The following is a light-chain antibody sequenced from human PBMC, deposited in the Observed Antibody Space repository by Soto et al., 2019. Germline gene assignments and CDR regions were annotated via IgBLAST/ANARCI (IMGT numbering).Light chain of an antibody. V-gene: IGKV1-27*01. CDR1: QGISNS. CDR2: TAS. Sequence: DIQMTQSPSSLSASVGDRVTITCRASQGISNSLAWYQQKPGKVPKLLIYTASTLQSGVPSRFSGRGFGTDFTLTITSLQPEDVATYYCQNYNRAPLTFGGGTKVEIK. CDR3: QNYNRAPLT. J-gene: IGKJ4*01.